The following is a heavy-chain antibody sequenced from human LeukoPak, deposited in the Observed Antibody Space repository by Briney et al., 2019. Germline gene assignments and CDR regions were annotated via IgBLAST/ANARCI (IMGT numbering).Heavy chain of an antibody. D-gene: IGHD3-3*01. Sequence: SETLSLTCTVSGGSISSYYWSWIRQPPGKGLEWIGYIYYSGSTNYNPSLKSRVIISVDPSKNQFSLQLSSVTAADTAVYYCARETSGGCYTGIDWFDPWGQGTLVPVSS. CDR1: GGSISSYY. CDR2: IYYSGST. V-gene: IGHV4-59*01. J-gene: IGHJ5*02. CDR3: ARETSGGCYTGIDWFDP.